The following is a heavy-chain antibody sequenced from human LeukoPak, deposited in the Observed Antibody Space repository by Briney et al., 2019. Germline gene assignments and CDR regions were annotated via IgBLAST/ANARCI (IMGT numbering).Heavy chain of an antibody. CDR1: GGSISSSSYY. CDR2: IYYSGST. V-gene: IGHV4-39*07. J-gene: IGHJ3*02. CDR3: ARDPYYYDSSGYLVWAFDI. Sequence: SETLSLTCTVSGGSISSSSYYWGWIRQPPGKGLEWIGSIYYSGSTYYNPSLKSRVTISVDTSKNQFSLKLSSVTAADTAVYYCARDPYYYDSSGYLVWAFDIWGQGTMVTVSS. D-gene: IGHD3-22*01.